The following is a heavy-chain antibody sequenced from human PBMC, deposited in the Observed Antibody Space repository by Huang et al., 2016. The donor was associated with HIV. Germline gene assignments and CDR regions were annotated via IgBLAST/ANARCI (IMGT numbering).Heavy chain of an antibody. D-gene: IGHD1-26*01. J-gene: IGHJ6*03. V-gene: IGHV4-61*09. Sequence: QVQLQESGPGLVQPSQTLSLICTVSGDSISSGAFYWTWIRQSAGGGLQWIGHVYTSGSGIYKGSLRSRVTIALDTSKNQLALNLRSVTAADTALYFCARGRGGTHSYFFYSMDVWGAGTAVIVSS. CDR2: VYTSGSG. CDR3: ARGRGGTHSYFFYSMDV. CDR1: GDSISSGAFY.